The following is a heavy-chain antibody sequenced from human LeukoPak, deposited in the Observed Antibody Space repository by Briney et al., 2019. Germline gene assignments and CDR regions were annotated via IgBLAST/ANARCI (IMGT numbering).Heavy chain of an antibody. CDR3: AREAVAGIFDY. J-gene: IGHJ4*02. CDR1: GGSISSYY. D-gene: IGHD6-19*01. CDR2: IYYSGST. Sequence: PSETLSLTCTVSGGSISSYYWSWIRQPPGKGLEWIGYIYYSGSTNYNPSLKSRVTISVDTSKNQFSPKLSSVTAADTAVYYCAREAVAGIFDYWGQGTLVTVSS. V-gene: IGHV4-59*01.